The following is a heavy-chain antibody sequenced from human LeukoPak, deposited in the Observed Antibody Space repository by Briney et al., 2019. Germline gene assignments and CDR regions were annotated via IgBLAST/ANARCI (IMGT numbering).Heavy chain of an antibody. V-gene: IGHV1-2*06. CDR3: AREITPSNYYYYYYMDV. Sequence: ASVKVSCKASGYTFTGYYMHWVRQAPGQGLEWMGRINPNSGGTNYAQKFQGRVTMTRDTSISTAYMELSRLRSDDTAVYYCAREITPSNYYYYYYMDVWGKGTTVTVSS. CDR1: GYTFTGYY. D-gene: IGHD1-14*01. J-gene: IGHJ6*03. CDR2: INPNSGGT.